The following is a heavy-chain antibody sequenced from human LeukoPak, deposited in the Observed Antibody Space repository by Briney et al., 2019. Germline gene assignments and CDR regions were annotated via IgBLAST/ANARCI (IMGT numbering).Heavy chain of an antibody. J-gene: IGHJ3*02. D-gene: IGHD1-26*01. V-gene: IGHV3-21*01. Sequence: PGGSLRLSCAASGFTFSSYSMNWVRQAPGKGLEWVSSISSSSSYIYYADSVKDRFTISRDNAKNSLYLQMNSLRAEDTAVYYCARVPGRRADASDIWGQGTMVTVSS. CDR3: ARVPGRRADASDI. CDR2: ISSSSSYI. CDR1: GFTFSSYS.